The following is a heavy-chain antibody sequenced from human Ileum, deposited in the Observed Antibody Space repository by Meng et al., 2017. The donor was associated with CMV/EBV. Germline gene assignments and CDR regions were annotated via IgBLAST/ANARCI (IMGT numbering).Heavy chain of an antibody. V-gene: IGHV4-59*01. Sequence: SETLSLTCAVSGASISTYYWSWIRQSPEKGLEWIGYMYYAGNTNYNPSLKSRVRMSVDLSKNQFSLELTSVTAADTAVYYCARDGLEGLWLVPGYWGQGILVTVSS. CDR2: MYYAGNT. J-gene: IGHJ4*02. CDR3: ARDGLEGLWLVPGY. CDR1: GASISTYY. D-gene: IGHD6-19*01.